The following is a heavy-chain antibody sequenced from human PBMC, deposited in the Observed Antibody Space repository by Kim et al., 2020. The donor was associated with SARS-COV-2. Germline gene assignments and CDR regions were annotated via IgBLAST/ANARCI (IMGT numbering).Heavy chain of an antibody. D-gene: IGHD3-10*01. J-gene: IGHJ6*02. CDR2: INPSGGST. Sequence: ASVKVSCKASGYTFTSYYMHWVRQAPGQGLEWMGIINPSGGSTSYAQKFQGRVTMTRDTSTSTVYMELSSLRSEDTAVYYCARDPAVRGATYGMDVWGQGTTVTVSS. V-gene: IGHV1-46*01. CDR1: GYTFTSYY. CDR3: ARDPAVRGATYGMDV.